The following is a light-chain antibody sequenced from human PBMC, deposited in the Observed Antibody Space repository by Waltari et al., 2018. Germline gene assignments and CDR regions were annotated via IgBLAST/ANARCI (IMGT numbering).Light chain of an antibody. CDR2: DPS. Sequence: EIVLTQSPATLSLSPGATATLSCRASQDVATFLAWYQQKPGQAPRLLMYDPSTKATGVPARFSGSGSGTDFTLTLKSLEPEDFAVYYCQQRYDWPKTFGQGTKVEIK. CDR1: QDVATF. V-gene: IGKV3-11*01. CDR3: QQRYDWPKT. J-gene: IGKJ1*01.